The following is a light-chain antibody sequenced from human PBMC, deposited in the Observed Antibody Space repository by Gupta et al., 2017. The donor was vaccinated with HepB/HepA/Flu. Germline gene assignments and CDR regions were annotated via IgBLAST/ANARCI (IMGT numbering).Light chain of an antibody. CDR2: EVS. Sequence: QSALTQPPSVSGSPGQSVTLSCTGTSSDVGSFNRVSWYQQPQGTAPKLMIYEVSNRPSGVPDRFSGSKSGNTASLTISGLQAEDEADYYCSSFTSGSTLLVFGGGTKLTVL. V-gene: IGLV2-18*02. CDR1: SSDVGSFNR. J-gene: IGLJ2*01. CDR3: SSFTSGSTLLV.